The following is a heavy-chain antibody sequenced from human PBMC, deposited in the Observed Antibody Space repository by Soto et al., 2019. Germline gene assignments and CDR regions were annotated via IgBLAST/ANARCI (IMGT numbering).Heavy chain of an antibody. Sequence: QVQLQESGPGLMKPSGTLSLTCAVSGGSISTNWWSWVRQPPGKVLEWIGEIYHSGATNYNPSLKNLVTMSVDKPQNHLSLNLNCVTAGDTAVYYCAMHIAVSVTRGFDFWGHGTLVTVSS. J-gene: IGHJ4*01. CDR1: GGSISTNW. CDR3: AMHIAVSVTRGFDF. V-gene: IGHV4-4*02. CDR2: IYHSGAT. D-gene: IGHD6-19*01.